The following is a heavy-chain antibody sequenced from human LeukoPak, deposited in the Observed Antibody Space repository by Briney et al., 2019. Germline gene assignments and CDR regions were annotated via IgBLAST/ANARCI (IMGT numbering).Heavy chain of an antibody. Sequence: GGSLRLSCAASGFTFSSYSMNWVRQAPGKGLEWVSVIYSDGSTYYADSVKGRFTISRDNSKNTLYLQMNSLRAEDTAVYYCAEDGGYAFGYWGLGTLVTVSS. V-gene: IGHV3-53*01. CDR3: AEDGGYAFGY. J-gene: IGHJ4*02. D-gene: IGHD2-15*01. CDR2: IYSDGST. CDR1: GFTFSSYS.